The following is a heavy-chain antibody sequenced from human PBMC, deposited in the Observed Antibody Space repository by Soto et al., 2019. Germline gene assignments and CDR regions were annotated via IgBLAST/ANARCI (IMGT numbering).Heavy chain of an antibody. V-gene: IGHV1-18*01. CDR2: ISVFNGDT. Sequence: ASVKVSCKAIGYTSSSYGINWVRQAPGQGLEWMGWISVFNGDTKYAQKFQGRVAITKDPGTSTAHMELRSLRSDDAAVYFCATKDDHKDDQPYYYGMDIWGQGTTVTVSS. CDR3: ATKDDHKDDQPYYYGMDI. J-gene: IGHJ6*02. D-gene: IGHD3-16*01. CDR1: GYTSSSYG.